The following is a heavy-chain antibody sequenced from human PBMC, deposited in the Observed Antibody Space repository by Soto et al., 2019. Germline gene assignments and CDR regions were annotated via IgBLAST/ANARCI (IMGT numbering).Heavy chain of an antibody. CDR3: ARNHYYDRASGGNYGMDV. J-gene: IGHJ6*02. CDR1: GYTFTSYY. D-gene: IGHD3-22*01. Sequence: GASVKVSCKASGYTFTSYYMHWVRQAPGQGLEWIGIINPSGGSTSYAQKFQGRVTMTRDTSTSTVYMELSSLRSEDTAVYYCARNHYYDRASGGNYGMDVWGQGTTVTVSS. V-gene: IGHV1-46*01. CDR2: INPSGGST.